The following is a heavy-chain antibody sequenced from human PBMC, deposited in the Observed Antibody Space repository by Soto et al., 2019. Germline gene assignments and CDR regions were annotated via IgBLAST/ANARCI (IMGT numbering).Heavy chain of an antibody. J-gene: IGHJ3*02. CDR1: GYTFTSYY. CDR2: INPSGGST. CDR3: ARDRRWVGGYYYDSSGYYDAFDI. Sequence: ASVKVSCKASGYTFTSYYMHWVRQAPGQGLEWMGIINPSGGSTSYAQKFQGRVTMTRDTSTSTVYMELSSLRSEDTAVYYCARDRRWVGGYYYDSSGYYDAFDIWGQGTMVTVS. D-gene: IGHD3-22*01. V-gene: IGHV1-46*01.